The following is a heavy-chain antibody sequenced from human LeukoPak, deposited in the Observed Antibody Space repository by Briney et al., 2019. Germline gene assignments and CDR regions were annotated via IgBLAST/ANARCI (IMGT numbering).Heavy chain of an antibody. J-gene: IGHJ5*02. V-gene: IGHV1-24*01. CDR3: ASGYGDYLGWFDP. CDR2: FDPEDGET. D-gene: IGHD4-17*01. Sequence: ASVKVSCKVSGYTLTELSMHWVRQAPGKGLEWMGGFDPEDGETIYAQKFQGRVTITADESTSTAYMELSSLRSEDTAVYYCASGYGDYLGWFDPWGQGTLVTVSS. CDR1: GYTLTELS.